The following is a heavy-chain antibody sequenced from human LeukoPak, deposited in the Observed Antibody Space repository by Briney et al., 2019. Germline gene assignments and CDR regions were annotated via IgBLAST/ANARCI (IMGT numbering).Heavy chain of an antibody. CDR1: GFIFGDYA. CDR2: ISSSSSYI. V-gene: IGHV3-21*01. CDR3: AREEYSRGCSDY. D-gene: IGHD6-19*01. J-gene: IGHJ4*02. Sequence: GGSLRLSCTASGFIFGDYAMSWVRQAPGKGLEWVSSISSSSSYIYYADSVKGRFTISRDNAKNSLYLQMNSLRAEDTAVYYCAREEYSRGCSDYWGQGTLVTVSS.